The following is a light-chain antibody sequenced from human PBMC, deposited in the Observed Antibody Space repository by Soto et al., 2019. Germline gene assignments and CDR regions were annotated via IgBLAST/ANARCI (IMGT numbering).Light chain of an antibody. CDR1: QTVLTN. CDR2: GAS. Sequence: LSQSPTTLSVSPGARATLSCRTSQTVLTNLAWYQQKPGQAPRLLVYGASSRATGIPDRFSGSGSGTEFTLIISRLQSEDSAVYYCQQYSSWLGTFGQGTKVDIK. CDR3: QQYSSWLGT. J-gene: IGKJ1*01. V-gene: IGKV3D-15*01.